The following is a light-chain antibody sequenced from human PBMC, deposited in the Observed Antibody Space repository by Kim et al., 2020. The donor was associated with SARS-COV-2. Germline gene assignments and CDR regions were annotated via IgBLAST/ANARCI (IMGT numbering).Light chain of an antibody. V-gene: IGLV1-51*01. Sequence: QRITIYGYGSSANLGKCEVTWSRRLRGTGPKLLIYGRNQRPSGMPDRFFGSKSGTSATLGITGIRTGDEADDYCGTWDSRRSAGVFGGGTQLTVL. CDR1: SANLGKCE. CDR3: GTWDSRRSAGV. J-gene: IGLJ2*01. CDR2: GRN.